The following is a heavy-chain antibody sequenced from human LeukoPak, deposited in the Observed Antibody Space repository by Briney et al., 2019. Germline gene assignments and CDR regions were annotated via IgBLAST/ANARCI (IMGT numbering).Heavy chain of an antibody. CDR1: GGTFSSSA. CDR3: AIEQPGANHFDP. D-gene: IGHD1-14*01. J-gene: IGHJ5*02. V-gene: IGHV1-69*06. CDR2: IIPIFGTA. Sequence: GASVMVSCTASGGTFSSSAISWVGQARGQGIEWMGGIIPIFGTANYTQKFQGRGTITADKSTSTAYMELGSLSSEYTAACYCAIEQPGANHFDPWGQGTLVTVSS.